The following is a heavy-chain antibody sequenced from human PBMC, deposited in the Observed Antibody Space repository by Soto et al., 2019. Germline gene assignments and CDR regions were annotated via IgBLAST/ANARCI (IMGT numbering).Heavy chain of an antibody. CDR3: ARDFEWVAVAGPYYYGMDV. CDR2: IIPIFGTA. Sequence: SVKVSCKASGGTFSSYAISWVRQAPGQGLEWMGGIIPIFGTANYAQKFQGRVTITADKSTSTAYMELSSLRSEDTAVYYCARDFEWVAVAGPYYYGMDVWGQGTTVTVSS. J-gene: IGHJ6*02. V-gene: IGHV1-69*06. CDR1: GGTFSSYA. D-gene: IGHD6-19*01.